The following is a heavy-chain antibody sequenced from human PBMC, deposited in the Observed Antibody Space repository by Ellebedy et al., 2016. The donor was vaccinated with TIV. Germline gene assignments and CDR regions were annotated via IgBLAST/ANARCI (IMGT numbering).Heavy chain of an antibody. CDR2: INSDGRST. Sequence: GESLKISCAASGFTFSSYWMHWVRQAPGKGLVWVSRINSDGRSTSYADSVKGRFTISRDNAKNTLYLQMNSLRAEDTAVYYCASGSSIAAPSGGWGQGTLVTVSS. CDR3: ASGSSIAAPSGG. V-gene: IGHV3-74*01. CDR1: GFTFSSYW. J-gene: IGHJ4*02. D-gene: IGHD6-6*01.